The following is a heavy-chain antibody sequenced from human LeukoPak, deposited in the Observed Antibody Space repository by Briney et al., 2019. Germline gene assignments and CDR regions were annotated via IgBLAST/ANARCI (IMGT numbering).Heavy chain of an antibody. CDR1: GFTFSSYG. D-gene: IGHD6-19*01. CDR3: AKDMGYNTGWTRFDY. J-gene: IGHJ4*02. CDR2: IRYDGSNQ. Sequence: GGSLRLSCAASGFTFSSYGMHWVRQAPGKGLEWVAFIRYDGSNQYDADSVKGRFTISRDSSKNTLYLQMNSLRGDDTAVYYCAKDMGYNTGWTRFDYWGQGTLVTVSS. V-gene: IGHV3-30*02.